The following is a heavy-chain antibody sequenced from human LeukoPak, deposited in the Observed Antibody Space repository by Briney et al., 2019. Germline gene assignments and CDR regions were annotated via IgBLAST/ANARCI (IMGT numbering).Heavy chain of an antibody. J-gene: IGHJ6*02. CDR3: AKTRVSTVTKRNYYYYDMDV. D-gene: IGHD4-17*01. Sequence: PGDSLRLSCAASGFTFSNYAMNWVRQAPGKGLEWVSAILPSGDKTYYADSVKGRFTISRDNSKNTLFLQMDSLRAEDTAVYYCAKTRVSTVTKRNYYYYDMDVWGRGTTVTVSS. CDR1: GFTFSNYA. V-gene: IGHV3-23*01. CDR2: ILPSGDKT.